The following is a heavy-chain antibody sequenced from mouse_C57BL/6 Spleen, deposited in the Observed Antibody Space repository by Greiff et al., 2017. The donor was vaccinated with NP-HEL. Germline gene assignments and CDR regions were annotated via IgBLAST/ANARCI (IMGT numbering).Heavy chain of an antibody. D-gene: IGHD3-2*01. CDR2: IDPSDSYT. CDR3: AREIARGYFDY. CDR1: GYTFTSYW. J-gene: IGHJ2*01. V-gene: IGHV1-69*01. Sequence: QVQLQQPGAELVMPGASVKLSCKASGYTFTSYWMHWVKQRPGQGLEWIGEIDPSDSYTNYNQKFKGKSTLTVDKSSSTAYMQLSSLTSEDSAVYYWAREIARGYFDYWGQGTTLTVSS.